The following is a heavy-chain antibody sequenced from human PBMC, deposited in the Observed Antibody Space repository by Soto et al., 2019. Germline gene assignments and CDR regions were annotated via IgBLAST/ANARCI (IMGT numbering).Heavy chain of an antibody. CDR1: GFAVNSNY. Sequence: PGGSLRLSCAASGFAVNSNYMSWVRQAPAKGLDWDSVIYGGGTTYYSDSVKGRFTISRDNSKNTVFLQMNSLRAEDTDVYYCAITSYYWGQGTPMTVSS. CDR2: IYGGGTT. CDR3: AITSYY. D-gene: IGHD2-2*01. V-gene: IGHV3-53*01. J-gene: IGHJ1*01.